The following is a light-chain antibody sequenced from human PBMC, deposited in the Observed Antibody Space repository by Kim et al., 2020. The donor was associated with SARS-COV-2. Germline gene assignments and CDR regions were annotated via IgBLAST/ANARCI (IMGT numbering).Light chain of an antibody. J-gene: IGKJ2*01. CDR3: QQYNSYSGYT. CDR2: AAS. CDR1: QSINTY. V-gene: IGKV1-16*01. Sequence: DIQMTQSPSSLAASVGDRVTIACRASQSINTYLNWYQQKPGKAPKLLIYAASTLQSGVPSRFSGSGSGTEFTLTISSLQPDDFATYYCQQYNSYSGYTFGQGTKLEI.